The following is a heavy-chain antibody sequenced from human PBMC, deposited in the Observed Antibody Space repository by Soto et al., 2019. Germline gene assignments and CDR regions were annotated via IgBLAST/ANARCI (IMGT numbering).Heavy chain of an antibody. CDR1: GGSISSYY. D-gene: IGHD3-22*01. CDR3: ARIGHYYDSLDLYYFDY. J-gene: IGHJ4*02. V-gene: IGHV4-59*01. CDR2: IYYSGST. Sequence: SETLSLTCTVSGGSISSYYWSWIRQPPGKGLEWIGYIYYSGSTNYNPSLKSRVTISVDTSKNQFSLKLSSVTAADTAVYYCARIGHYYDSLDLYYFDYWGQGTLVTVSS.